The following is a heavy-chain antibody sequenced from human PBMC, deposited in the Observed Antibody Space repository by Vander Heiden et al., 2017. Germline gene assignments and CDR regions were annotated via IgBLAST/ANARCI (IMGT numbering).Heavy chain of an antibody. CDR1: GVSISVNNW. CDR2: IYHSGNT. CDR3: AGDDPLSGIAY. J-gene: IGHJ4*03. V-gene: IGHV4-4*02. Sequence: VQLQESGPGLVKPSGTLSLTCAVPGVSISVNNWWSWVRQTPGKGLEWIGEIYHSGNTNYNPSLQSRVSISLDKSKNQCSLTLTSVTAADTAMYYCAGDDPLSGIAYWGQGTLVTVSS. D-gene: IGHD1-26*01.